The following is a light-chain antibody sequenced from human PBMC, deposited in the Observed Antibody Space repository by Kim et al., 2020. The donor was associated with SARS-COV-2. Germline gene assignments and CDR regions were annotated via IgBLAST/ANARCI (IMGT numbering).Light chain of an antibody. CDR2: SAS. J-gene: IGKJ2*01. Sequence: SASVGDSVTIACRASQGISIHLAWFRQRPGKAPKTLVYSASTLESGVPSKFSGSGSGTDFTLTINSLQPADSATYYCQEYVTYPYTFGQGTKLEIK. CDR3: QEYVTYPYT. V-gene: IGKV1-16*02. CDR1: QGISIH.